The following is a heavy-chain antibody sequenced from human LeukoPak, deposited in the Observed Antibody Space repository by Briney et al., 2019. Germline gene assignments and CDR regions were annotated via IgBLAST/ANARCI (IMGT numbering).Heavy chain of an antibody. J-gene: IGHJ4*02. Sequence: GGSLRLSCAASGFIFNNYWMTWVRQTPGKGQEFVANIKEDGSEIFYLDSVKGRFTISRDNAKNSLYLQMNSLRVEDTAVYYCGRSPDGVDNWGQGTLVTVSS. D-gene: IGHD3-10*01. CDR1: GFIFNNYW. V-gene: IGHV3-7*01. CDR2: IKEDGSEI. CDR3: GRSPDGVDN.